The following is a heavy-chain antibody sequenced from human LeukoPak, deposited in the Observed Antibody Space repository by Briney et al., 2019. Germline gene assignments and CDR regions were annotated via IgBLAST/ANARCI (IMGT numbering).Heavy chain of an antibody. Sequence: GGSLRLSCAASGFTFSSYWMHWVRQAPGKGLVWVSRINSDGSSTSYADSVKGRFTISRDNAKNTLYLQMNSLRAEDTAVYYCAKGGSTSCPDYWGQGTLVTVSS. J-gene: IGHJ4*02. CDR3: AKGGSTSCPDY. V-gene: IGHV3-74*01. CDR2: INSDGSST. CDR1: GFTFSSYW. D-gene: IGHD2-2*01.